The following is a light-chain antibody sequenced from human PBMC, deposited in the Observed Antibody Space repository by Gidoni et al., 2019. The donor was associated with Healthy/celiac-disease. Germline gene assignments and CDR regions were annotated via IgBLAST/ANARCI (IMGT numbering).Light chain of an antibody. CDR3: CSYAGSYNYV. CDR2: DVS. V-gene: IGLV2-11*01. CDR1: SSDVGGYHY. J-gene: IGLJ1*01. Sequence: QSALTQPRSWFGSSGESVTISCTRTSSDVGGYHYVSWYQQHPGKAPTLMIYDVSNRPSGVPDRFSGSKSGNTASLTISGLQAEDEADYYCCSYAGSYNYVFGTGTKVTVL.